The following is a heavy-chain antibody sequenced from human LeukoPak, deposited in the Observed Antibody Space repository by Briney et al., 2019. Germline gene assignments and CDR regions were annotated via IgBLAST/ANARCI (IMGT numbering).Heavy chain of an antibody. CDR2: IKQDGSEK. CDR3: ARHPNNYYFDY. Sequence: PGGSLRLSCAASGFTFSSYSMSWVRQAPGKGLEWVANIKQDGSEKYYVDFVKGRLTISRDNAKNSLYLQMNSLRAEDTAVYYCARHPNNYYFDYWGQGTLVTVSS. V-gene: IGHV3-7*01. J-gene: IGHJ4*02. D-gene: IGHD1/OR15-1a*01. CDR1: GFTFSSYS.